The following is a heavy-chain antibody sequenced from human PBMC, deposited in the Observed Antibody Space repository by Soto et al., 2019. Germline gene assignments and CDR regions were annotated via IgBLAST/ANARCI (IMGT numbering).Heavy chain of an antibody. J-gene: IGHJ4*02. CDR1: GFTFSSYA. D-gene: IGHD3-22*01. CDR2: ISGSGGST. V-gene: IGHV3-23*01. Sequence: GGSLRLSCAASGFTFSSYAMSWVRQAPGKGLEWVSAISGSGGSTYYADSVKGRFTISRDNSKNTLYLQMNSLRAEDTAVYYCAKDLGRTYYYDSSGYSNFDYWGQGTMVTVSS. CDR3: AKDLGRTYYYDSSGYSNFDY.